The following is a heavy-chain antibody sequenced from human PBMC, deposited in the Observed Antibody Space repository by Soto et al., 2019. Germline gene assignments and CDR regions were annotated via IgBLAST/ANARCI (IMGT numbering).Heavy chain of an antibody. J-gene: IGHJ4*02. V-gene: IGHV4-34*01. CDR1: GVSFSGYY. D-gene: IGHD3-22*01. Sequence: SETLSLTCAVYGVSFSGYYWIWIRQPPGKGLEWIGEISHSGSANYNPSLKSRVTISVDTSKNWFSLKLNSVTAADTAVYYCARAGDSSGYSDYWGPGTLVTVSS. CDR2: ISHSGSA. CDR3: ARAGDSSGYSDY.